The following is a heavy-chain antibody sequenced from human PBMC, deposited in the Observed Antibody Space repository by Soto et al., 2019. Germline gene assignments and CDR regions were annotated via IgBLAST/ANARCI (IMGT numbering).Heavy chain of an antibody. CDR3: ARDGVYGSLSY. J-gene: IGHJ4*02. D-gene: IGHD2-8*01. CDR2: IGTAGDT. CDR1: GFTFSSYD. V-gene: IGHV3-13*01. Sequence: GSLRLSCAASGFTFSSYDMHWVRQATGKGLEWVSAIGTAGDTYYPGSVKGRFTSSRENAKNSLFLQMNSLRAWDTAVYYCARDGVYGSLSYWGQGTLVTVSS.